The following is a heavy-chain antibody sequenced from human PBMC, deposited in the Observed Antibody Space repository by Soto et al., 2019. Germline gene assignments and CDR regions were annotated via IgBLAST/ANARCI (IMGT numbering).Heavy chain of an antibody. V-gene: IGHV3-30-3*01. CDR2: ISNDGSNY. D-gene: IGHD2-21*01. CDR1: GFTFTSYA. CDR3: ARGNTLAIFVYGMDV. J-gene: IGHJ6*02. Sequence: QVQLVESGGGVVQPGRSLRLSCAASGFTFTSYAMHWVRQAPGKGLEWVAVISNDGSNYYYADSVRGRFTISRDNTKNTLFLQMSSLRGEDSGVYYWARGNTLAIFVYGMDVWGQGTTVTVSS.